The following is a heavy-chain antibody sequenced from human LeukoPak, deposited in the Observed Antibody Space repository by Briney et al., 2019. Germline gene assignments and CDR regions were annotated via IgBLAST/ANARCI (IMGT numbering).Heavy chain of an antibody. CDR3: ASFGVGIVVVSDY. J-gene: IGHJ4*02. Sequence: AGGSLRLSCAASGFTFSSYSMNWVRQAPGKGLEWVSSISSSSSYIYYADSVKGRFTISRDNAKNSPYLQMNSLRAEDTAVYYCASFGVGIVVVSDYWGQGTLVTVSS. D-gene: IGHD3-22*01. V-gene: IGHV3-21*01. CDR1: GFTFSSYS. CDR2: ISSSSSYI.